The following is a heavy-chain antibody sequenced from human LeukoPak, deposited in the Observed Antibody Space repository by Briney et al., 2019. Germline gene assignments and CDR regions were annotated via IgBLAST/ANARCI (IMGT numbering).Heavy chain of an antibody. Sequence: GASVKVSCKASGCTFSSYAISWMRQAPGQGLEWMGGIIPIFGTANYAQKFQGRVTITTDESTSTAYMELSSLRSEDTAVYYCARAGYPGIAAAVNYWGQGTLVTVSS. CDR3: ARAGYPGIAAAVNY. J-gene: IGHJ4*02. D-gene: IGHD6-13*01. CDR2: IIPIFGTA. V-gene: IGHV1-69*05. CDR1: GCTFSSYA.